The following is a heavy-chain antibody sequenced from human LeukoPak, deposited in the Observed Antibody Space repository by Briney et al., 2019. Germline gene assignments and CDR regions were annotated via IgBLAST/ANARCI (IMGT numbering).Heavy chain of an antibody. CDR3: AKRGAEVGATVAPGDY. CDR2: TSSSGDST. D-gene: IGHD1-26*01. Sequence: GGSLRLSCAASGFTFSSYAMNWVRQAPGKGLECVSSTSSSGDSTYYADSVKGRFTISRDSSKNTLYLQMNSLRAEDTAVYYCAKRGAEVGATVAPGDYWGQGTLVTVSS. V-gene: IGHV3-23*01. CDR1: GFTFSSYA. J-gene: IGHJ4*02.